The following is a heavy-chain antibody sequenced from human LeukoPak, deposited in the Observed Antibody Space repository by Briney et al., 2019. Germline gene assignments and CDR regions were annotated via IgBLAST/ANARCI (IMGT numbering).Heavy chain of an antibody. CDR2: IYYSGST. CDR3: ARHPEVLRDFDY. D-gene: IGHD1-14*01. CDR1: GGSISSSSYY. J-gene: IGHJ4*02. Sequence: SETLSLICTVSGGSISSSSYYWGWIRQPPGKGLDWIGSIYYSGSTYYNPSLKRRVTISVDTSKNQFSLRQSSVTAADTAVYYCARHPEVLRDFDYWGQGTLVTVSS. V-gene: IGHV4-39*01.